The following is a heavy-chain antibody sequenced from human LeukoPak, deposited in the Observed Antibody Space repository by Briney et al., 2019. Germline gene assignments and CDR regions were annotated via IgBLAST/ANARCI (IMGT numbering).Heavy chain of an antibody. D-gene: IGHD5-12*01. CDR3: ARGDTSGYASDYYFDY. J-gene: IGHJ4*02. CDR2: IYYSGST. CDR1: GGSISSYS. V-gene: IGHV4-59*01. Sequence: SETLSLTCTVSGGSISSYSWSWIRQPPGKGLEWIGYIYYSGSTNYNPSLKSRVTISVDTSKNQFSLKLSSVTAADTAVYYCARGDTSGYASDYYFDYWGQGTLLTVSS.